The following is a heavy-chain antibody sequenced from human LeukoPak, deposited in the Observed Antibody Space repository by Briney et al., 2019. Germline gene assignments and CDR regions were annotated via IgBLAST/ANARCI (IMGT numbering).Heavy chain of an antibody. D-gene: IGHD3-22*01. CDR3: ARDHYYDSSGFLD. V-gene: IGHV1-2*02. J-gene: IGHJ4*01. CDR1: GYTFTGYY. Sequence: GASVKVSCKASGYTFTGYYMHWVRQAPGQGLEWMGWLNPDSGGTQYAQKFQGRVTMTRDTSIRTAYMELSRLRSDDTAVYYCARDHYYDSSGFLDWGHGTLVTVSS. CDR2: LNPDSGGT.